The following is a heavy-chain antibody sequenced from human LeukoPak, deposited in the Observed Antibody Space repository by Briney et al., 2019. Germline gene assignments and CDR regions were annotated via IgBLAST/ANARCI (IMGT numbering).Heavy chain of an antibody. CDR3: AREHDYGGPYNWFDP. CDR2: INAGNGNT. V-gene: IGHV1-3*01. CDR1: GYTFTSYA. D-gene: IGHD4-17*01. Sequence: GASVKVSCKASGYTFTSYAMHWVRQAPGQRLEWMGWINAGNGNTKYSQKFQGRVTITRDTSASTAYMELSSLRSEDTAVYYCAREHDYGGPYNWFDPWGQGTLVTVSS. J-gene: IGHJ5*02.